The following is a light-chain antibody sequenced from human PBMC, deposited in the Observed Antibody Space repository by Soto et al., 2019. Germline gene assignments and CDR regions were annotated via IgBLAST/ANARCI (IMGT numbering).Light chain of an antibody. V-gene: IGKV3-11*01. Sequence: IVLTQSPATLSFSPGKRATVSCRASQSVSSSYLAWYQQKPGQAPRLLIYGVSNRATGIPARFSGSGSGTDFTLTISSLEPEDFAVYYCQQRSNWPRFTFGPGTKVDIK. CDR2: GVS. J-gene: IGKJ3*01. CDR1: QSVSSSY. CDR3: QQRSNWPRFT.